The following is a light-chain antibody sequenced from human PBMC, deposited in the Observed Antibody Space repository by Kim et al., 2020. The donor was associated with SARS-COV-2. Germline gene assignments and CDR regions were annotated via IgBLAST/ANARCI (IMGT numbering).Light chain of an antibody. CDR2: GAS. J-gene: IGKJ1*01. Sequence: SPGERAPLSCRARQSVASNCAWYQQKPGEAPRLLIYGASTRATGITARFIGSGSGTEFTLTISSLQSEDFAVYYCQQYNNWPPWTFGQGTKVDIK. V-gene: IGKV3-15*01. CDR3: QQYNNWPPWT. CDR1: QSVASN.